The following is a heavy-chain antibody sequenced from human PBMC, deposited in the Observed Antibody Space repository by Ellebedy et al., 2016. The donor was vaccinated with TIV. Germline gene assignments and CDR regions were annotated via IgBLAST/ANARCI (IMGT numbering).Heavy chain of an antibody. CDR1: GYTFTSYA. Sequence: ASVKVSCXASGYTFTSYAMHWVRQAPGQRLEWMGWINAGNGNTKYSQKFQGRVTITRDTSASTAYMELSSLRSEDTAVYYCARPQPRILLWFGDQHEYYFDYWGQGTLVTVSS. V-gene: IGHV1-3*01. J-gene: IGHJ4*02. CDR2: INAGNGNT. CDR3: ARPQPRILLWFGDQHEYYFDY. D-gene: IGHD3-10*01.